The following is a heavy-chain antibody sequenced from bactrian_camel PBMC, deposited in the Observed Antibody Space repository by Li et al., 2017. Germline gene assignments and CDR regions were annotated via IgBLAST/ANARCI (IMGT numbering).Heavy chain of an antibody. Sequence: HVQLVESGGGSVQAGGTLRLSCKRSGGRGCGMSWYIQAPGKARRQARLLSSTYPGRAADYEDSVKGRCTVSRDDATNTLYLQLTDLKTEDTGVYICTAWSCDDVGGSYWGRGTQVTVS. CDR1: GGRGCG. V-gene: IGHV3S14*01. CDR3: TAWSCDDVGGSY. CDR2: LSSTYPGRAA. D-gene: IGHD6*01. J-gene: IGHJ4*01.